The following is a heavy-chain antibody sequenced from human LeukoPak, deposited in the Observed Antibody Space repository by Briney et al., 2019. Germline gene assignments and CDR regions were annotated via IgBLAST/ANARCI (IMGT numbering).Heavy chain of an antibody. Sequence: PGRSLRLSCAASGFTFSSYGMHWVRQAPGKGLEWVAVISYDGSNKYYADSVKGRFTISRDNSKNTLYLQMNSLRAEDAAVYYCAKGEIVVVIDPYGMDVWGQGTTVTVSS. D-gene: IGHD3-22*01. CDR3: AKGEIVVVIDPYGMDV. J-gene: IGHJ6*02. CDR1: GFTFSSYG. CDR2: ISYDGSNK. V-gene: IGHV3-30*18.